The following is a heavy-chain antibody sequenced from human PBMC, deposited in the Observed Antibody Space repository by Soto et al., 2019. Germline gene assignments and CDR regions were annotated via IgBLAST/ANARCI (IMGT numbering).Heavy chain of an antibody. CDR1: RLIISNNY. CDR3: ALDVGVEGIAAVSWTFDL. V-gene: IGHV3-53*05. CDR2: IYSGGTA. D-gene: IGHD6-13*01. J-gene: IGHJ3*01. Sequence: GGSLGLSCAASRLIISNNYMIWVRQAPGKGLERVSLIYSGGTAYDADSVEGRFTMSRDSSKKTRSLQMIGLTPQDTAVHYGALDVGVEGIAAVSWTFDLWAQGTMDTVSS.